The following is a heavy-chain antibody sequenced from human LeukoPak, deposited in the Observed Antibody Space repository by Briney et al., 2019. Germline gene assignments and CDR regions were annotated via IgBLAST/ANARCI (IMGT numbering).Heavy chain of an antibody. CDR3: ARGDYDSSGYTPTFDY. CDR1: GGTITRYY. J-gene: IGHJ4*02. Sequence: SETLSLTCSVSGGTITRYYWSWIRQPPGKGLEWIGYIYYSGSTIYNPSLESRVTISVDTSKNKFSLKLSSVTAADTAVYYCARGDYDSSGYTPTFDYWGQGALATVSS. CDR2: IYYSGST. D-gene: IGHD3-22*01. V-gene: IGHV4-59*01.